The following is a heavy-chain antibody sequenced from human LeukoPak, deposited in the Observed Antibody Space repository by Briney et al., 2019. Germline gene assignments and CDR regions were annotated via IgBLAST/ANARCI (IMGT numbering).Heavy chain of an antibody. CDR1: GGSISSSSAY. CDR3: VSPRGFSYGYFDY. V-gene: IGHV4-39*01. Sequence: PSETLSLTCTVSGGSISSSSAYWGWIRQPPGKGLEWIGSIYYSKNTYYNPSLKSRVTISADTSKNQFSLTLGSVSATDTAVYYCVSPRGFSYGYFDYWGWGTLVTVSS. D-gene: IGHD5-18*01. J-gene: IGHJ4*02. CDR2: IYYSKNT.